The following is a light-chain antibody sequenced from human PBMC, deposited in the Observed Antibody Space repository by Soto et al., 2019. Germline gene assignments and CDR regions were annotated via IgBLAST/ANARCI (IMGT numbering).Light chain of an antibody. CDR3: QQSYSTPRALT. CDR2: AAS. J-gene: IGKJ4*01. V-gene: IGKV1-39*01. CDR1: QGISSY. Sequence: DIQLTQSPSFLSASVGDRVTITCRASQGISSYLAWYQQKPGKAPKLLIYAASSLQSGVPSRFSGSGSGTDFTLTISSLQPEDFATYYCQQSYSTPRALTFGGGTKVDIK.